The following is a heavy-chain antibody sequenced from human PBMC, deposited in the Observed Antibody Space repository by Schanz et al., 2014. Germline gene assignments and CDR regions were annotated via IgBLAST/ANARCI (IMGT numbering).Heavy chain of an antibody. CDR2: INWNGGDT. V-gene: IGHV3-20*04. CDR3: ARDAAQSCIGPSCFEYFQH. J-gene: IGHJ1*01. D-gene: IGHD2-2*01. Sequence: EVLLLESGGRVERPGGSLRLSCAASGFIFDDYGMSWVRQVPGKGLEWVSGINWNGGDTSYADSVKGRFIISRDNAKNSLYLQMNSLRAEDAALYYCARDAAQSCIGPSCFEYFQHWGQGALVTVSS. CDR1: GFIFDDYG.